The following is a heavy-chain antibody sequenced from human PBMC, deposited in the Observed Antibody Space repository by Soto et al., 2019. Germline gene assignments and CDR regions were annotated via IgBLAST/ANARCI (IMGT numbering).Heavy chain of an antibody. J-gene: IGHJ4*02. Sequence: QVQLQQWGAGLLKPSETLSLTCAVYGGTFTDYFWAWIRQPPGKGLEWIGEIYRDGSTNSHPSLKSRVTISVDTPKNQFSLELNSVSAADTAVYYCARGPRYGDDAHSFGDSWGQGTLVTVSS. V-gene: IGHV4-34*01. D-gene: IGHD4-17*01. CDR2: IYRDGST. CDR1: GGTFTDYF. CDR3: ARGPRYGDDAHSFGDS.